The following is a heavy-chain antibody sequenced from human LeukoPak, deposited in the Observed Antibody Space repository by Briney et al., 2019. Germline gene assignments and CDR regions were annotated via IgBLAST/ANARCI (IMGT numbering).Heavy chain of an antibody. D-gene: IGHD3-22*01. CDR2: IWYSGST. V-gene: IGHV4-31*03. Sequence: SETLSLTCTVSGGSISSGGYFWSWIRQHPGKGVERIGYIWYSGSTHYNPSLKIRVTISVDKSKNQFSLKLSYVTAADTAVYYCARSTYYYDSSGYLYYYGMDVWGQGTTVTVSS. CDR3: ARSTYYYDSSGYLYYYGMDV. CDR1: GGSISSGGYF. J-gene: IGHJ6*02.